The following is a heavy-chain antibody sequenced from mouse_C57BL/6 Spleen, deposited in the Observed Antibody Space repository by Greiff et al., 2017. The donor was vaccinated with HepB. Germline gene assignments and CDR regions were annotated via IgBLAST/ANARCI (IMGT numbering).Heavy chain of an antibody. V-gene: IGHV5-6*01. CDR1: GFTFSSYG. CDR2: ISSGGSYT. Sequence: EVNLVESGGDLVKPGGSLKLSCAASGFTFSSYGMSWVRQTPDKRLEWVATISSGGSYTYYPDSVKGRFTISRDNAKNTLYLQMSSLKSEDTAMYYCARHEEGRGFDYWGQGTTLTVSS. J-gene: IGHJ2*01. D-gene: IGHD3-3*01. CDR3: ARHEEGRGFDY.